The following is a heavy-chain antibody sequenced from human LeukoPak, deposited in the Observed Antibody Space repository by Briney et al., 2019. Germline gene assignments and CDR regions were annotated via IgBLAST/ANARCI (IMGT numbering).Heavy chain of an antibody. CDR3: ARGLEVGPYYEFWSGLP. CDR1: GGSFSGYY. Sequence: SEALSLTCAVYGGSFSGYYWSWIRQPPGKGLEWIGEINHSGSPNYNPSLKSRVSISVGAAKNQFSLKLGSVTAADTAVYFCARGLEVGPYYEFWSGLPGGQGTLVTVSS. CDR2: INHSGSP. J-gene: IGHJ5*02. V-gene: IGHV4-34*01. D-gene: IGHD3-3*01.